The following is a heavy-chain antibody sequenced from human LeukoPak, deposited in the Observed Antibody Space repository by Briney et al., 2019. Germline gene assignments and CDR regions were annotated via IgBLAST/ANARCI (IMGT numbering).Heavy chain of an antibody. J-gene: IGHJ4*02. CDR3: ARDGYDSSGYDSANFDY. Sequence: ASVRVSCKASGYTFTSYGISWVRQAPGQGLEWMGWISAYNGNTNYAQKLQGRVTMTTDTSTSTAYMELRSLRSDDTAVYYCARDGYDSSGYDSANFDYWGQGTLVTVSS. CDR1: GYTFTSYG. CDR2: ISAYNGNT. D-gene: IGHD3-22*01. V-gene: IGHV1-18*01.